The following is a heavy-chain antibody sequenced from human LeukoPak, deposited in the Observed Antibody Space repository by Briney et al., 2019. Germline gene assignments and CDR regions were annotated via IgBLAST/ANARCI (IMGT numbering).Heavy chain of an antibody. CDR3: AKVGIAVAGWDNIDY. V-gene: IGHV3-30-3*02. D-gene: IGHD6-19*01. CDR2: ISYDGSNK. Sequence: GGSLRLSCAASGFTFSSYVMHWVRQAPGKGLEWVAVISYDGSNKYYADSVKGRFTISRDNSKNTLYLQMNSLRAEDTAIYYCAKVGIAVAGWDNIDYWGQGTLVTVSS. J-gene: IGHJ4*02. CDR1: GFTFSSYV.